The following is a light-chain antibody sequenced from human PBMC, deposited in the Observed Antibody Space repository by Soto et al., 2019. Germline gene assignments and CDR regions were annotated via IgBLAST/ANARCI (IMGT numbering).Light chain of an antibody. CDR1: QGIRNY. Sequence: DIQMTHSPSSLSASVGDRVTITCRASQGIRNYLNWYQQKPGKAPNLLIYMSSSLQSGVPPRFSGSGSGTDFTLTISSLQPEDFASYYCQQAYSAPITFGQGTRLEIK. CDR3: QQAYSAPIT. CDR2: MSS. V-gene: IGKV1-39*01. J-gene: IGKJ5*01.